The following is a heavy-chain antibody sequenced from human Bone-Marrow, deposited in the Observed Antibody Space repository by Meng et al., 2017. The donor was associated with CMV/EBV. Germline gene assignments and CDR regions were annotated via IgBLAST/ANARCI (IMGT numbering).Heavy chain of an antibody. CDR1: GYTFTSYG. D-gene: IGHD3-22*01. J-gene: IGHJ6*02. Sequence: ASVKVSCKASGYTFTSYGISWVRQAPGQGLEWMGWISAYNGNTNYAQKLQGRVTMTTDTSTSTAYMELRRLRSDDTAVYFCAKSLYTNYYSTYYGLDAWGQGTTVPVSS. CDR3: AKSLYTNYYSTYYGLDA. CDR2: ISAYNGNT. V-gene: IGHV1-18*01.